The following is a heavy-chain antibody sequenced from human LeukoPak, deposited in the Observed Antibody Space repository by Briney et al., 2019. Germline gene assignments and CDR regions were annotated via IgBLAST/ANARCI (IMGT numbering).Heavy chain of an antibody. CDR1: GGTFSSYA. CDR3: ARYPTVVTPTSHIDY. V-gene: IGHV1-18*01. CDR2: ISAYNGNT. J-gene: IGHJ4*02. Sequence: ASVKVSCKASGGTFSSYAISWVRQAPGQGLEWMGRISAYNGNTNYAQKLQGRVTMTTDTSTSTAYMELRSLRSDDTAVYYCARYPTVVTPTSHIDYWGQGTLVTVSS. D-gene: IGHD4-23*01.